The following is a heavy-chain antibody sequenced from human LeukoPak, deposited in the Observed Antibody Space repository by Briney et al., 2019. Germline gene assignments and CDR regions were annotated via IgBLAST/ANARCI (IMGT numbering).Heavy chain of an antibody. V-gene: IGHV3-7*01. CDR3: AREDHSNYNY. CDR1: GFTFSSYW. CDR2: IKQDGGET. J-gene: IGHJ4*02. Sequence: PGGSLRLSCAASGFTFSSYWMSWVRQAPGKGLEWAANIKQDGGETFYVDSVKGRFTISRDNAKNSLYLQMNSLRAEDTAVYYCAREDHSNYNYWGQGTLVTVSS. D-gene: IGHD4-11*01.